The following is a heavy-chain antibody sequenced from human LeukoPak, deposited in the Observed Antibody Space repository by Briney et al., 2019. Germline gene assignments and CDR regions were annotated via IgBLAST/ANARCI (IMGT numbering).Heavy chain of an antibody. J-gene: IGHJ4*02. V-gene: IGHV5-51*01. Sequence: GESLKISCKGSGYSFTSYWIGWVRQMPGKGLEWMGIIYPGDSDTRYSPSFQGQVTISADKSISTAYLQWSSLKASDTAMYYCAMVLSGSSPLYNYFDYWGQGTLVTVSS. CDR1: GYSFTSYW. CDR2: IYPGDSDT. CDR3: AMVLSGSSPLYNYFDY. D-gene: IGHD3-10*01.